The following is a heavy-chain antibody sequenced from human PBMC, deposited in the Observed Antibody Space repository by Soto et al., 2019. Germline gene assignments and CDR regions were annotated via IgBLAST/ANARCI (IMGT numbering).Heavy chain of an antibody. J-gene: IGHJ4*02. CDR2: IYYSGST. V-gene: IGHV4-59*01. CDR3: ARIFGYSSGWYPAYYFDY. Sequence: PSETLSLTCTVSGGSISSYYWSWIRQPPGKGLEWIGYIYYSGSTNYNPSLKSRVTISVDTSKNQFSLKLSSVTAADTAVYYCARIFGYSSGWYPAYYFDYWGQGTLVTVSS. CDR1: GGSISSYY. D-gene: IGHD6-19*01.